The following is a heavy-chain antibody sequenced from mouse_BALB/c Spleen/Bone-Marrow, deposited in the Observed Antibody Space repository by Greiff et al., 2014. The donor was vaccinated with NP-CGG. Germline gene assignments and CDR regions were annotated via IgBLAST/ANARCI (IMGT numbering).Heavy chain of an antibody. CDR2: IWGDGST. D-gene: IGHD2-4*01. V-gene: IGHV2-6-7*01. CDR1: GFSLTGYA. J-gene: IGHJ4*01. CDR3: ARDDYDYAMDY. Sequence: VQLQQSGPGLVAPSQSLSITCTVSGFSLTGYAVNWVRQPPGKGLEWLGMIWGDGSTDYNSALKSRLSISKDNSKSQVFLKMNSLQTDDTARYYCARDDYDYAMDYWGQGTSVTVSS.